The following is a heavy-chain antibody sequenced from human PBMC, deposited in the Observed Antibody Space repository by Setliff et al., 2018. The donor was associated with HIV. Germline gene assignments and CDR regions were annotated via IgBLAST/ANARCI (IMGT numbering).Heavy chain of an antibody. J-gene: IGHJ4*02. CDR1: YASISTADYY. Sequence: SETLSLTCTASYASISTADYYWHGMRQPPGKGLEGIGSIYYSGSTHYKSSLKGRVTISIDSSKSQISLNVTSVTAADTAVYYCTRRDVSPLWFGQFDYWGQGILVTVSS. V-gene: IGHV4-39*07. CDR3: TRRDVSPLWFGQFDY. CDR2: IYYSGST. D-gene: IGHD3-10*01.